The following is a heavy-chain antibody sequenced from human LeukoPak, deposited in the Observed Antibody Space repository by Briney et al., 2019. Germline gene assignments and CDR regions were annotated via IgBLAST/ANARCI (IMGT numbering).Heavy chain of an antibody. D-gene: IGHD5-18*01. CDR3: ARGGYSYGWVGY. J-gene: IGHJ4*02. CDR1: GGTFSSYA. CDR2: IIPILGIA. V-gene: IGHV1-69*04. Sequence: SVKVSCKASGGTFSSYAISWVRQAPGQGLEWMGRIIPILGIANYAQKFQGRVTITADKSTSTAYMELSSLRSEDTAVYYCARGGYSYGWVGYWGQGTLVTVSS.